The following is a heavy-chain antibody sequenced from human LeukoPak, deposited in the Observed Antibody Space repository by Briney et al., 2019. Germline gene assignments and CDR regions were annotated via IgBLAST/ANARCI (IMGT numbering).Heavy chain of an antibody. Sequence: SETLSLTCTVSGGSISSYYWSWIRQLAGKGLEWIGRIYTSGSTNYNPSLKSRVTMSVDTSKNQFSLKLSSVTAADTAVYYCARERTGVASNWFDPWGQGTLVTVSS. J-gene: IGHJ5*02. CDR3: ARERTGVASNWFDP. CDR1: GGSISSYY. D-gene: IGHD3-3*01. V-gene: IGHV4-4*07. CDR2: IYTSGST.